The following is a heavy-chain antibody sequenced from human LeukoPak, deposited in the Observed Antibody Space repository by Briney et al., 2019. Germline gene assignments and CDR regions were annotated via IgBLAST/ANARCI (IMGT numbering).Heavy chain of an antibody. CDR3: ARDAYDSSGLLRFLWFDP. D-gene: IGHD3-22*01. CDR2: ICTSGST. Sequence: SETLSLTCTVSGGSISSYYWSWIRQPAGKGLEWIGRICTSGSTNYNPSLKSRVTMSVDTSKNQFSLKLSSVTAADTAVYYCARDAYDSSGLLRFLWFDPWGQGTLATVSS. CDR1: GGSISSYY. J-gene: IGHJ5*02. V-gene: IGHV4-4*07.